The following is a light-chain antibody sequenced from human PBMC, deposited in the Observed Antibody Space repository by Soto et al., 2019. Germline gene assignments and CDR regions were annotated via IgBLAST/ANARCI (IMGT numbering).Light chain of an antibody. J-gene: IGKJ2*01. V-gene: IGKV1-39*01. Sequence: IQLTQSPSSLSTSVGDSVTITCRASQSISNFLNWYQHKPGKAPDLLIYAASTLFSGVPSRFRGSGSGTDFTLTITCLQPEDFATYYCQQSYRAPYTFGQGTKLEIK. CDR3: QQSYRAPYT. CDR2: AAS. CDR1: QSISNF.